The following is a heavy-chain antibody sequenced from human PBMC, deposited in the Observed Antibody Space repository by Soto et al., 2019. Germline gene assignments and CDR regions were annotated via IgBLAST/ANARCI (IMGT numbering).Heavy chain of an antibody. Sequence: SQTLSLTCAISGDSVSSSRAAWNWIRQSPSRGLEWLGRTYYRSKWYNDYALSVKSRVTINPDTSKNQFSLQLKSVTPEDTSVYYCARDSRSSWQSLDTWGQATLVTVSS. CDR2: TYYRSKWYN. V-gene: IGHV6-1*01. D-gene: IGHD6-13*01. CDR1: GDSVSSSRAA. CDR3: ARDSRSSWQSLDT. J-gene: IGHJ5*02.